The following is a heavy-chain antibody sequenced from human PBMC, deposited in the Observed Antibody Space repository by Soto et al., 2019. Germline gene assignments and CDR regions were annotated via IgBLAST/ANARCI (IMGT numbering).Heavy chain of an antibody. CDR3: AKGYCSSTSCYTGYYYGMDV. J-gene: IGHJ6*02. Sequence: GASVKVSCKASGYTFTSYGISWVRQAPGQGLEWMGWISAYNGNTNYAQKLQGRVTMTTDTSTSTAYMELRSLRSDDTAVYYCAKGYCSSTSCYTGYYYGMDVWGQGTTVTVSS. CDR1: GYTFTSYG. CDR2: ISAYNGNT. D-gene: IGHD2-2*02. V-gene: IGHV1-18*01.